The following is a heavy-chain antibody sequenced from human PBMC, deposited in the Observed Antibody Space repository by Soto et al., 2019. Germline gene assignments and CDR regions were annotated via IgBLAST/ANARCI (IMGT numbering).Heavy chain of an antibody. V-gene: IGHV3-21*01. Sequence: ESGGGLVKPGGSLRLSCAASGFTFSSYSMNWVRQAPGKGLEWVSSISSSSSYIYYADSVKGRFTISRDNAKNSLYLQMNSLRAEDTAVYYCAREKGSTYYDFWSGYYPDWGQGTLVTVSS. CDR1: GFTFSSYS. CDR2: ISSSSSYI. CDR3: AREKGSTYYDFWSGYYPD. D-gene: IGHD3-3*01. J-gene: IGHJ4*02.